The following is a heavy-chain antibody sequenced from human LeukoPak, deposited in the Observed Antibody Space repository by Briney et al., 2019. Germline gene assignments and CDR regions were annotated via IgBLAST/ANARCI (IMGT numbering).Heavy chain of an antibody. J-gene: IGHJ4*02. D-gene: IGHD3-22*01. CDR3: ARGTYYDSRGYSGVRSFDY. Sequence: ASVKVSCKASGYTFTGYYMHWVRQAPGQGLEWMGWISAYNGNTNYAQKLQGRVTMTTDTSTSTAYMELRSLRSDDTAVYYCARGTYYDSRGYSGVRSFDYWGQGTMVTVSS. V-gene: IGHV1-18*04. CDR2: ISAYNGNT. CDR1: GYTFTGYY.